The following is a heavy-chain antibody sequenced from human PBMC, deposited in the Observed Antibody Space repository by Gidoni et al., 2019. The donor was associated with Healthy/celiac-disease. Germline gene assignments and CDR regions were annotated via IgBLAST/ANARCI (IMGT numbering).Heavy chain of an antibody. D-gene: IGHD3-22*01. Sequence: QVTLKESGPALVKPTQTLTLTCTFSGFSLRTSGMRVSWIRQPPGKALEWLARIEWDDDKFDSTSLTTRLTISKDTSKNQVVVTRTNMDPVDTATYYCARRSRGDSSGYYYFDYWGQGTLVTVSS. CDR1: GFSLRTSGMR. CDR3: ARRSRGDSSGYYYFDY. J-gene: IGHJ4*02. CDR2: IEWDDDK. V-gene: IGHV2-70*04.